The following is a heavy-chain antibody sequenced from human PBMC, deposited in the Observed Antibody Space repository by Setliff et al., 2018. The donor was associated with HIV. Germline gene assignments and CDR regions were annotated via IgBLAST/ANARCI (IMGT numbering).Heavy chain of an antibody. CDR3: ARLHYYDRSGLTVGAFDI. CDR2: IYYIGST. Sequence: PSETLSLTCTVSGGYITTYYWSWIRQPPGKGLEWIGYIYYIGSTNYNPSLKSRVTISVDTSKNQFSLKLSSVTAADTAVYYCARLHYYDRSGLTVGAFDIWGQGTMVTVS. D-gene: IGHD3-22*01. V-gene: IGHV4-59*08. J-gene: IGHJ3*02. CDR1: GGYITTYY.